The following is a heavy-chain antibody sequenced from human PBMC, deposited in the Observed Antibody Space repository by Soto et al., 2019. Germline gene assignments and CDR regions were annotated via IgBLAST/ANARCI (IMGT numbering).Heavy chain of an antibody. V-gene: IGHV1-69*13. CDR3: TTSKYYYDSSGSSAYYYGMDV. CDR2: IIPIFGTA. Sequence: SVKVSCKASGGTFSSYAISWVRQAPGQGLEWMGGIIPIFGTANYAQKFQGRVTITADESTSTAYMELSSLRSEDTAVYYCTTSKYYYDSSGSSAYYYGMDVWGQGTTVTVSS. J-gene: IGHJ6*02. D-gene: IGHD3-22*01. CDR1: GGTFSSYA.